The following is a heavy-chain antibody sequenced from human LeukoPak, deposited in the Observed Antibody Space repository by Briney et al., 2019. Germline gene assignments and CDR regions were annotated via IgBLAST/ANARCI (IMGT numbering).Heavy chain of an antibody. CDR2: ISYDGSNK. D-gene: IGHD3-22*01. V-gene: IGHV3-30-3*01. CDR1: GFTFSSYA. CDR3: ARDYDSSGYYYFDY. Sequence: GRSLRLPCAPSGFTFSSYAMHWVRQAPGKGLEWVAVISYDGSNKYYADSVKGRFTISRDNSKNTLYLQMNSLRAEDTAVYYCARDYDSSGYYYFDYWGQGTLVTVFS. J-gene: IGHJ4*02.